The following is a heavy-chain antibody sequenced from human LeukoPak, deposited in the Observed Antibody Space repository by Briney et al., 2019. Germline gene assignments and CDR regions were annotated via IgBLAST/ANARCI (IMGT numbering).Heavy chain of an antibody. CDR3: ASDAQLELKPPSYYYYYMDV. V-gene: IGHV1-2*02. CDR2: INPNSGGT. J-gene: IGHJ6*03. CDR1: GYTFTSYG. Sequence: ASVKVSCKASGYTFTSYGISWVRQAPGQGLEWMGWINPNSGGTNYAQKFQGRVTMTRDTSVSTAYVELSRLRSDDTAVYYCASDAQLELKPPSYYYYYMDVWGKGTTVTVSS. D-gene: IGHD1-1*01.